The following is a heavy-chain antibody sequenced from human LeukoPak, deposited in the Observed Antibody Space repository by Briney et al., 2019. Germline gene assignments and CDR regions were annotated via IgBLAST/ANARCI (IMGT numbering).Heavy chain of an antibody. CDR3: AKDKTAGSRGYMDV. D-gene: IGHD1-14*01. Sequence: GGSLRLSCAASGFTFSIYAMSWVRQAPGKRLEWVSVISGSGGSTYYADSVKGRFTISRDNSKNTLYLQMNSLRAEDTAVYYCAKDKTAGSRGYMDVWGKGTTVTVSS. J-gene: IGHJ6*03. CDR2: ISGSGGST. V-gene: IGHV3-23*01. CDR1: GFTFSIYA.